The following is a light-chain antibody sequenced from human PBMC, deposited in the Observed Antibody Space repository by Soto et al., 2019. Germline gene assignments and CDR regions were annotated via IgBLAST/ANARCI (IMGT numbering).Light chain of an antibody. V-gene: IGKV3D-20*02. J-gene: IGKJ5*01. CDR2: DAS. Sequence: IVLTKSLPTIYVPPGQGASIPSHQSQSISSTYLPWYHQKPGQAPRRLIYDASNRATGIPARFSGSGSGTDFTLTIRSLEPEDFAIYYCQQRANWHLTTFGHGTRLEI. CDR1: QSISSTY. CDR3: QQRANWHLTT.